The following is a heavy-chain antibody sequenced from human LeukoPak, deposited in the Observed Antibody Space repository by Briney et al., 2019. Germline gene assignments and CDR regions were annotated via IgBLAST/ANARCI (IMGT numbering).Heavy chain of an antibody. CDR2: INHSGST. CDR3: ARENYYDSSGYDAL. Sequence: SETLSLTCAVYGGSFRGYYWSWLRQPPGKGLEWLGEINHSGSTNYNPSLKSRVTISVDTSKNQFSLKLSSVTAADTAVYYCARENYYDSSGYDALWGQGTLVTVSS. J-gene: IGHJ4*02. D-gene: IGHD3-22*01. V-gene: IGHV4-34*01. CDR1: GGSFRGYY.